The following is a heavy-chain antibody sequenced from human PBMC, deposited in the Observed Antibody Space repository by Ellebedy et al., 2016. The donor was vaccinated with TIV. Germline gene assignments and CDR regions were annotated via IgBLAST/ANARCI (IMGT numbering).Heavy chain of an antibody. D-gene: IGHD5-18*01. V-gene: IGHV1-18*01. J-gene: IGHJ4*02. Sequence: ASVKVSCKASGGTFSSYAISWVRQAPGQGLEWMGWISAYNGNTNYAQKLQGRVTMTTDTSTSTAYMELRSLRSDDTAVYYCARDQPRMWIQLWDTNVDYWGQGTLVTVSS. CDR1: GGTFSSYA. CDR2: ISAYNGNT. CDR3: ARDQPRMWIQLWDTNVDY.